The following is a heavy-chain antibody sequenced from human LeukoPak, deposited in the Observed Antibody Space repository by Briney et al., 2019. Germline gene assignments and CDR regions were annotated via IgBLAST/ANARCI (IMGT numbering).Heavy chain of an antibody. CDR2: INSDGSST. CDR3: ARDGVGAIKPHDY. J-gene: IGHJ4*02. V-gene: IGHV3-74*01. CDR1: GFTFSSYW. Sequence: GGSLRLSCAASGFTFSSYWMHWVRQAPGKGLVWVSCINSDGSSTSYADSMKGRFTISRDNAKNTLYLQMNSLRAEDTAVYYCARDGVGAIKPHDYWGQGTLVTVSS. D-gene: IGHD1-26*01.